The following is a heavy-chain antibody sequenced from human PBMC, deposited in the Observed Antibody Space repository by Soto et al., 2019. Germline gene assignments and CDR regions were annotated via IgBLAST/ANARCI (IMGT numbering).Heavy chain of an antibody. CDR3: ARDPVAGTYVDY. J-gene: IGHJ4*02. CDR2: INAFNGNT. Sequence: QVQLVQSGAEVKKPGASVKVSCKASGYTFISYGISWVRQAPGQGLEWIGWINAFNGNTNYAQKLQGRVTMTRDTSTSTAYMELRSLRSDDTAVYYCARDPVAGTYVDYWGQGTLVTVSS. V-gene: IGHV1-18*01. CDR1: GYTFISYG. D-gene: IGHD6-19*01.